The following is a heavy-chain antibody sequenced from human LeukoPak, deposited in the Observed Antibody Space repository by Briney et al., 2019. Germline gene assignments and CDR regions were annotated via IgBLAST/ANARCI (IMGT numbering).Heavy chain of an antibody. J-gene: IGHJ5*02. CDR1: GGSINNHKW. CDR3: ARDGASYYDH. Sequence: PSETLSLTCAVSGGSINNHKWWSWVRQSPGKGLEWLGEIFYTGSPNYNPSFKSRITMSVDKPNNQFSLILTSVTVADTAVYYCARDGASYYDHWGQGILVTVTS. CDR2: IFYTGSP. D-gene: IGHD3-10*01. V-gene: IGHV4/OR15-8*01.